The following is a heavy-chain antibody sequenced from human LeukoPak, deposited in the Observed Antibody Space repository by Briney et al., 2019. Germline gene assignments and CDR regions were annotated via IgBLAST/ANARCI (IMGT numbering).Heavy chain of an antibody. CDR3: AARDSYGSGSYPIDY. D-gene: IGHD3-10*01. CDR1: GFTVSSNY. J-gene: IGHJ4*02. V-gene: IGHV3-53*01. Sequence: GGSLGLSCAASGFTVSSNYMSWVRQATGKGLEWVSLIYSGGSTYYADSVKGRFTISRDNSKNTLYLQMNSLRAEDTAVYYCAARDSYGSGSYPIDYWGQGTLVTVSS. CDR2: IYSGGST.